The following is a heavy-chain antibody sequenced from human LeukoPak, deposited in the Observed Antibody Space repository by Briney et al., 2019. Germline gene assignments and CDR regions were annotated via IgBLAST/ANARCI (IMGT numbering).Heavy chain of an antibody. CDR3: ARDPRWEPDY. CDR1: GQTFTTHG. J-gene: IGHJ4*02. CDR2: ISAYNGNT. Sequence: ASVKVSCKASGQTFTTHGVGWVRQAPGQGLEWMGWISAYNGNTNYAQKLQGRVTMTTDTSTSTAYMELRSLRSDDTAVYYCARDPRWEPDYWGQGTLVTVSS. V-gene: IGHV1-18*01. D-gene: IGHD1-26*01.